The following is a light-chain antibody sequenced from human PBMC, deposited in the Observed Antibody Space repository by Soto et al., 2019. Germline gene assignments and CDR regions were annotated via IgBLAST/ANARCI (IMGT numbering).Light chain of an antibody. Sequence: DIQMTQSPSSLFASVRDRVTITCRASQSIADYLNWYQQKPGKAPKLLIYTASTLQSGVPSRSSGSGSGTDFTLTISSLQPEDFATYYCQQSYSSPRTFGQGTKVDIK. CDR3: QQSYSSPRT. CDR2: TAS. CDR1: QSIADY. V-gene: IGKV1-39*01. J-gene: IGKJ1*01.